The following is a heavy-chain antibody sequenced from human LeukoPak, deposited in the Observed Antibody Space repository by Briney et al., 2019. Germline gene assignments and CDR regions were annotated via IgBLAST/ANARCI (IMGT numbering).Heavy chain of an antibody. D-gene: IGHD3-22*01. V-gene: IGHV1-69*04. Sequence: SVKVSCKASGGTFSSYAISWVRQAPGQGLEWMGRFIPILGIANYAQKFQGRVTITADKSTSTAYMELSSLRSEDTAVYYCARSTYYYDSSGYMEDQFDYWGQGTLVTVSS. J-gene: IGHJ4*02. CDR1: GGTFSSYA. CDR2: FIPILGIA. CDR3: ARSTYYYDSSGYMEDQFDY.